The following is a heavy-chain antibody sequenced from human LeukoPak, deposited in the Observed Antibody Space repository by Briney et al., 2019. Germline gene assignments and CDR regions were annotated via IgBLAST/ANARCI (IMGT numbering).Heavy chain of an antibody. V-gene: IGHV1-2*02. CDR1: GYTFTGYY. Sequence: GASVKVSCKASGYTFTGYYMHWVRQAPGQGLEWMGWINPNSGGTNYAQKFQGRVTMTRDTSISTAYMELSRLRSDDTAVYYCARAGRIMITFGGPTHYYFDYWGQGTLVTASS. CDR2: INPNSGGT. J-gene: IGHJ4*02. D-gene: IGHD3-16*01. CDR3: ARAGRIMITFGGPTHYYFDY.